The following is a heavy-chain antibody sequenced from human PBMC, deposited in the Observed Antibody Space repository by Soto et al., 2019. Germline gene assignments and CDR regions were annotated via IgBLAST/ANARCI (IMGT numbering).Heavy chain of an antibody. D-gene: IGHD2-21*02. V-gene: IGHV4-34*01. CDR1: GGSFSCFY. CDR2: INHSGTT. CDR3: ARADRTLVTSYGLDV. J-gene: IGHJ6*02. Sequence: SETLSLTCAVSGGSFSCFYWTWIRQPPGEGLEWIGEINHSGTTNFNPSLRSRLTISLDSSKKHFSLKLTSMTAADAAVYYCARADRTLVTSYGLDVWGQGTTVTVSS.